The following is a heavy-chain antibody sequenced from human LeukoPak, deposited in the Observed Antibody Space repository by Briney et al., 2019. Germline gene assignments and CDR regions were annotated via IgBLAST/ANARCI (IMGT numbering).Heavy chain of an antibody. Sequence: SETLSLTCTVSGGSISSSSYYWGWIRQPPGKGLEWIGSIYYSGSTYYNPSLKSRVTISVDTSKNQFFLKLSSVTAADTAVYYCASGTGGGNPFDYWGQGTLVTVSS. D-gene: IGHD4-23*01. CDR2: IYYSGST. CDR3: ASGTGGGNPFDY. J-gene: IGHJ4*02. CDR1: GGSISSSSYY. V-gene: IGHV4-39*07.